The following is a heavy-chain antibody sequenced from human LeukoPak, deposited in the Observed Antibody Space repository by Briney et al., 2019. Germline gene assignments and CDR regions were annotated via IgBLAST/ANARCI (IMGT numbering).Heavy chain of an antibody. Sequence: GGSLRLSCAASGSTFSIYAMSWVRQAPGRGLECGSPISVSVGSTYYADSVKGRFTISRDNSKNTLYLQMNSQRAEDTAVYYCAKYDLRLDYFDYWGQGTLVTVSS. J-gene: IGHJ4*02. CDR3: AKYDLRLDYFDY. D-gene: IGHD3-3*01. CDR2: ISVSVGST. V-gene: IGHV3-23*01. CDR1: GSTFSIYA.